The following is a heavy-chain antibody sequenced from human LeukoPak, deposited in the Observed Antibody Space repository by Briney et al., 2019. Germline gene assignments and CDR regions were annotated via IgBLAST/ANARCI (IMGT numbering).Heavy chain of an antibody. CDR1: GGSISSGGYS. D-gene: IGHD4-17*01. CDR2: IYYSGST. V-gene: IGHV4-31*11. J-gene: IGHJ4*02. CDR3: ARATNYGDYLIRRQAGYYFDY. Sequence: TLSLTCAVSGGSISSGGYSWSWIRQHPGKGLEWIGYIYYSGSTYYNPSLKSRVTISVDTSKNQFSLKLSSVTAADTAVYYCARATNYGDYLIRRQAGYYFDYWGQGTLVTVSS.